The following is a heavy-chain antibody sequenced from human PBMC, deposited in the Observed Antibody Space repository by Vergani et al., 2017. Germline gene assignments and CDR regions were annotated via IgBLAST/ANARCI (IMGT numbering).Heavy chain of an antibody. CDR2: ISGSGGST. V-gene: IGHV3-23*01. J-gene: IGHJ4*02. CDR3: AKVLEWFSTLDY. D-gene: IGHD3-3*01. Sequence: EVQLLESGGGLVQPGGSLRLSCAASGFTFSSYAMSWVRQAPGKGLEWVSAISGSGGSTYYADSVKGRFTISRDNSKNTLYLQMNSLSAEDTAVYYCAKVLEWFSTLDYWGQGTLVTVSS. CDR1: GFTFSSYA.